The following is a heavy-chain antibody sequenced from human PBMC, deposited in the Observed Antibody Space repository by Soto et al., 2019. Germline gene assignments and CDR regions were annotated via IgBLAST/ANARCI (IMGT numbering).Heavy chain of an antibody. CDR1: CRSFLGRY. CDR3: ARTPHYGSGSYQYKRGYYYYGMDV. J-gene: IGHJ6*02. D-gene: IGHD3-10*01. CDR2: INHSGST. Sequence: SVTLSLTCALHCRSFLGRYWRWIVEASGRRLALIGEINHSGSTNYNPSLKSRVTISVDTSKNQFSLKLSSVTAADTAVYYCARTPHYGSGSYQYKRGYYYYGMDVWGQGTTVS. V-gene: IGHV4-34*01.